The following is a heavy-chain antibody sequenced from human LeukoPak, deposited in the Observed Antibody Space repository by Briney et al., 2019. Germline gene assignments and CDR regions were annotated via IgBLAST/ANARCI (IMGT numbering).Heavy chain of an antibody. V-gene: IGHV1-46*01. Sequence: ASVKVSCKASGYTFTSYYMHWVRQAPGQGLEWMGIINPSGGSTSYAQKFQGRVTTTRDTSTSTVYMELSSLRSEDTAVYYCARAPYYYDSSGYRKPFDYWGQGTLVTVSS. D-gene: IGHD3-22*01. J-gene: IGHJ4*02. CDR2: INPSGGST. CDR3: ARAPYYYDSSGYRKPFDY. CDR1: GYTFTSYY.